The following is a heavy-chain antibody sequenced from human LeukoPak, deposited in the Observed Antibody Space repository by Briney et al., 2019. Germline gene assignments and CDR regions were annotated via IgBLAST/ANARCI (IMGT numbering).Heavy chain of an antibody. CDR3: ASLRLRAGTPFDY. CDR1: GFTFSSYS. J-gene: IGHJ4*02. D-gene: IGHD6-19*01. CDR2: ISSSSSYI. V-gene: IGHV3-21*01. Sequence: GGSLRLSCAASGFTFSSYSMNWVRQAPGKGLEWVSSISSSSSYIYYADSVKGRFTISRDNAKNSLYLQMNSLRAEDTAVYYCASLRLRAGTPFDYWGQGTLVTVSP.